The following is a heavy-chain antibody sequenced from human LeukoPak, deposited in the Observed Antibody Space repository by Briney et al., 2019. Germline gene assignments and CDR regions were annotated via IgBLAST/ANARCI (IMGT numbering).Heavy chain of an antibody. CDR1: GFTFNSCA. D-gene: IGHD6-13*01. J-gene: IGHJ5*02. CDR2: VSSDESIK. Sequence: QAGGSLRLSCAASGFTFNSCAMHWVRQAPGKGLEWVAVVSSDESIKFYGDSVKGRFTISRDNSKNTLYLQMNSLRAEDTALYYCAKDVGSRSNIKNWFDPWGQGALVTVSS. V-gene: IGHV3-30*18. CDR3: AKDVGSRSNIKNWFDP.